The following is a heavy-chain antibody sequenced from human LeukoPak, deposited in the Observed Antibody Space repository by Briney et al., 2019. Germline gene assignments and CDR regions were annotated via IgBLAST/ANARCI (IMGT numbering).Heavy chain of an antibody. CDR1: GGSISSYY. J-gene: IGHJ6*02. Sequence: PSETLSLTCTVSGGSISSYYWSWIRQPPGNGLEWIGYIYYSGSTNYNPSLKSRVTISVDTSKNQFSLKLSSVTAADTAVYYCARHVHYYYYYGMDVWGQGTTVTVSS. V-gene: IGHV4-59*08. CDR2: IYYSGST. CDR3: ARHVHYYYYYGMDV.